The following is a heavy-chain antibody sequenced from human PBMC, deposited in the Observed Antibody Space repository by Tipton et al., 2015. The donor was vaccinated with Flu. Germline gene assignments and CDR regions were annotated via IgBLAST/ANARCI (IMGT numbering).Heavy chain of an antibody. CDR1: GGSISSYY. Sequence: QVQLVQSGAEVKPSETLSLTCTVSGGSISSYYWSWIRQPPGKGLEWIGYIYYSGSTNYNPSLKSRVTISVDTSKNQFSLKLSSVTAADTAVYYCARIGFGTSRHYFDYWGQGTLVTVSS. CDR2: IYYSGST. V-gene: IGHV4-59*08. CDR3: ARIGFGTSRHYFDY. D-gene: IGHD3-10*01. J-gene: IGHJ4*02.